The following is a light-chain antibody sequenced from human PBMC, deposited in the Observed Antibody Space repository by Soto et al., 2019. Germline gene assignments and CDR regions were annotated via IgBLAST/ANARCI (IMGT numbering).Light chain of an antibody. CDR2: DVT. V-gene: IGLV2-11*01. J-gene: IGLJ2*01. CDR1: DVGAYDY. CDR3: CSFAGTNTFVV. Sequence: QSALTQPRSVSGSPGQSVTISCTGSDVGAYDYVSWYQHLPGKAPKLLIYDVTERPSGVPDRFSGSKSGNTASLTILGLQAEDEADYYCCSFAGTNTFVVFGGGTTLTVL.